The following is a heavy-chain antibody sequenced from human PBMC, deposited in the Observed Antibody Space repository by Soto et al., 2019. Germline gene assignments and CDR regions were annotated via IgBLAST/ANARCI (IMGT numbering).Heavy chain of an antibody. V-gene: IGHV3-30-3*01. CDR2: ISYDGSNK. J-gene: IGHJ6*02. CDR3: ARDRIAAAGTYYYYGMDV. D-gene: IGHD6-13*01. Sequence: QVQLVESGGGVVQPGRSLRLSCAASGFTFSSYAMHWVRQAPGKGLEWVAVISYDGSNKYYADSVKGRFTISRDNSKNTLYLQMNSLRAEDTAVYYGARDRIAAAGTYYYYGMDVWGQGTTVTVSS. CDR1: GFTFSSYA.